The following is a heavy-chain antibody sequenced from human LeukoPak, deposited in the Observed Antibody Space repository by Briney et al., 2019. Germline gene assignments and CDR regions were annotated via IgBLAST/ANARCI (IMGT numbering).Heavy chain of an antibody. CDR3: ARGGLFDWFDP. V-gene: IGHV6-1*01. J-gene: IGHJ5*02. Sequence: SQTLSLTCAISGGSVSSNSAAWNWIRQSLSRGLEWLGRAYYRSKWYNDYAVSVKSRITINPDTSKNQFSLQLNSVTPEDTAVYYCARGGLFDWFDPWGQGTLVTVSS. D-gene: IGHD2-21*01. CDR2: AYYRSKWYN. CDR1: GGSVSSNSAA.